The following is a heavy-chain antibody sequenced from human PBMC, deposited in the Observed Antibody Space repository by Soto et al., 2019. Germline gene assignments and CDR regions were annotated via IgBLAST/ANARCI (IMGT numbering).Heavy chain of an antibody. J-gene: IGHJ5*02. Sequence: PSETLSLTCTVSGGSISSSSYYWGWIRQPPGKGLEWIGSIYYSGSTYYNPSLKSRVTISVDTSKNQFSLKLSSVTAADTAVYYCARHGLPYYDFWSGYRLNWFDPWGQGTLVTVSS. D-gene: IGHD3-3*01. CDR1: GGSISSSSYY. CDR3: ARHGLPYYDFWSGYRLNWFDP. V-gene: IGHV4-39*01. CDR2: IYYSGST.